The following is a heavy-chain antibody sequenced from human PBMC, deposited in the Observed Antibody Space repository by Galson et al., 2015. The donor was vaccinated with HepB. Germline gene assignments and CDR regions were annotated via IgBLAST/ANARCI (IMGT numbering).Heavy chain of an antibody. J-gene: IGHJ3*02. Sequence: SVKVSCKASGGTFSSYAISWVRQAPGQGLEWMGGIIPIFGTANYAQKFQGRVTITADESTSTAYMELSSLRSEDTAVYYCARGGLWEGSSSWFDAFDIWGQGTMVTVSS. D-gene: IGHD6-13*01. CDR1: GGTFSSYA. V-gene: IGHV1-69*13. CDR2: IIPIFGTA. CDR3: ARGGLWEGSSSWFDAFDI.